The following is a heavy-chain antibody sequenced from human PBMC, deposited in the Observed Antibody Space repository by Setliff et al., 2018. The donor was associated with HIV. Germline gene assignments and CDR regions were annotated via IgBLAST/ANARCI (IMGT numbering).Heavy chain of an antibody. Sequence: PSETLSLTCSFSGVSINRTDHYWGWIRQSPGKRLEWIGSVSQSGSTYYNPSLKSRITISVDRSKNLFSLKLISVTAADQGVYYCARVPVAGANWFDPWGLGTLVTVSS. CDR2: VSQSGST. J-gene: IGHJ5*02. CDR3: ARVPVAGANWFDP. CDR1: GVSINRTDHY. V-gene: IGHV4-39*01. D-gene: IGHD2-21*01.